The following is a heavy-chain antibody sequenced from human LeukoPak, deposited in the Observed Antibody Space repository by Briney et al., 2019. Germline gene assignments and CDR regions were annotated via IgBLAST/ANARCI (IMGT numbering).Heavy chain of an antibody. CDR2: ISSSDDGT. V-gene: IGHV3-23*01. J-gene: IGHJ4*02. CDR1: GFTFSSYA. D-gene: IGHD3-10*01. CDR3: AKRGPIYSSTPGNYFDY. Sequence: GGSLRLSCAASGFTFSSYAMSWVRQAPGKGLEWVSTISSSDDGTYYADSVRGRFTISRDNSKNTLYLQMKALRDEDTATYYCAKRGPIYSSTPGNYFDYWGQGTLVTVSS.